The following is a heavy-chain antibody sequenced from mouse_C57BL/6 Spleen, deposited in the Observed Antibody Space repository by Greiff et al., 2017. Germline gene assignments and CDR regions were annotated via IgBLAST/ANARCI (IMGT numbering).Heavy chain of an antibody. CDR3: AKECAYYGNYVFAY. CDR1: GYTFTSYW. Sequence: QVQLQQPGAELVKPGASVKLSCKASGYTFTSYWMHWVKQRPGRGLEWIGRIDPNSGGTKYNEKFKSKATLTVDKPSSTAYMQLSSLTSKVTAVYYCAKECAYYGNYVFAYWGQGTLVTVSA. J-gene: IGHJ3*01. CDR2: IDPNSGGT. V-gene: IGHV1-72*01. D-gene: IGHD2-10*01.